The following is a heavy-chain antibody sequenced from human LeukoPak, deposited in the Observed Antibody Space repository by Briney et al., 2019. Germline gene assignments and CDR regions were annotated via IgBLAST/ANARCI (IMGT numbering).Heavy chain of an antibody. V-gene: IGHV3-33*01. J-gene: IGHJ4*02. Sequence: PGRSLRLSCAASGFTLSTYGMHWVRQAPGKGLEWVAVIWHDGSNKYYADSVKGRFSISRDNPKNTLYLQMNGLRAEDTAVYYCARANRPFHTSGWYKDYWGQGTLVTVPS. D-gene: IGHD6-19*01. CDR1: GFTLSTYG. CDR3: ARANRPFHTSGWYKDY. CDR2: IWHDGSNK.